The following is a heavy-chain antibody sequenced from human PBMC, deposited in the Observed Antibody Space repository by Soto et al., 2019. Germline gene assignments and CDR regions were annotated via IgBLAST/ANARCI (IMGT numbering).Heavy chain of an antibody. Sequence: GGSLRLSCAASGFTVSSNYMSWVRQAPGKGLEWVSVIYSGGSTYYADSVKGRFTISRDNSKNTLYLQMNSLGAEDTAVYYWAREAGIAAAGNFDYWGQGTLVTVSS. CDR1: GFTVSSNY. V-gene: IGHV3-66*01. CDR2: IYSGGST. D-gene: IGHD6-13*01. CDR3: AREAGIAAAGNFDY. J-gene: IGHJ4*02.